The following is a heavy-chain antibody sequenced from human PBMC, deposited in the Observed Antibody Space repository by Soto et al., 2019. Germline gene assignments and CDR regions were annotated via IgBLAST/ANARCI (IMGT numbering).Heavy chain of an antibody. Sequence: ASVKVSCKASGYTFTSYDINWVRQDTGQGLEWMGWMNPNSGNTGYAQKFQGRVTMTRNTSISTAYMELSSLRSEDTAVYYCARGVTMVRGVISPVGMDVWGQGTTVTVSS. D-gene: IGHD3-10*01. V-gene: IGHV1-8*01. CDR2: MNPNSGNT. CDR3: ARGVTMVRGVISPVGMDV. J-gene: IGHJ6*02. CDR1: GYTFTSYD.